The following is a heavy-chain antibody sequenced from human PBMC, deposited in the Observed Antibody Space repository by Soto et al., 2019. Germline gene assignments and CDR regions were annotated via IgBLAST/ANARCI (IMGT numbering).Heavy chain of an antibody. CDR1: GGTFSSYA. V-gene: IGHV1-69*13. Sequence: ASVKVSCKASGGTFSSYAISWVRQAPGQGLEWMGGIIPIFGTANYAQKFQGRVTITADESTSTAYMELSSLRSEDTAVYYCARGPDYGDYYYYYYYMDVWGKGTTVTVSS. D-gene: IGHD4-17*01. CDR3: ARGPDYGDYYYYYYYMDV. J-gene: IGHJ6*03. CDR2: IIPIFGTA.